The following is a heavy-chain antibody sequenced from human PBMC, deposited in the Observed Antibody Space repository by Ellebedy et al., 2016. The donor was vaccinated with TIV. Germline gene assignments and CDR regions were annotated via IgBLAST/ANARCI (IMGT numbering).Heavy chain of an antibody. CDR2: IIPIFGTA. V-gene: IGHV1-69*13. Sequence: SVKVSXXASGGTFSSYAISWVLQPPGQGLEWMGGIIPIFGTANYAQKFQGRVTITADESTSTAYMELSSLRSEDTSVYYCARRGVDGSSSWYDLGVQGGRVRKIYYYGMDVWGQGTTVTVSS. CDR1: GGTFSSYA. J-gene: IGHJ6*02. D-gene: IGHD6-13*01. CDR3: ARRGVDGSSSWYDLGVQGGRVRKIYYYGMDV.